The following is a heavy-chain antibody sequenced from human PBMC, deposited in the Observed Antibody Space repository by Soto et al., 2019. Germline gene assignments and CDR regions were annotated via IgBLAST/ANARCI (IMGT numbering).Heavy chain of an antibody. CDR3: ATIAVAALYGMDV. J-gene: IGHJ6*02. Sequence: SETLSLTCTVSGGSISSSSYYWGWIRQPPGKGLEWIGSIYYSGSTYYNPSLKSRVTIPVDTSKNQFSLKLSSVTAADTAVYYCATIAVAALYGMDVWGQGTTVTVSS. V-gene: IGHV4-39*01. CDR2: IYYSGST. D-gene: IGHD6-19*01. CDR1: GGSISSSSYY.